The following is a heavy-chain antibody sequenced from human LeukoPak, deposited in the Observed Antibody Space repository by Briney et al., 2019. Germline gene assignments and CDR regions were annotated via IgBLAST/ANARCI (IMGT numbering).Heavy chain of an antibody. V-gene: IGHV1-69*05. CDR1: GYTFTSYG. D-gene: IGHD3-3*01. J-gene: IGHJ4*02. Sequence: SVKVSCKASGYTFTSYGISWVRQAPGQGLEWMGGIIPIFATANYAQKFQGRVTITTDESTSTDYMELSSLRSEDTAVYYCARQRFLEWPFDYWGQGTLVTVSS. CDR2: IIPIFATA. CDR3: ARQRFLEWPFDY.